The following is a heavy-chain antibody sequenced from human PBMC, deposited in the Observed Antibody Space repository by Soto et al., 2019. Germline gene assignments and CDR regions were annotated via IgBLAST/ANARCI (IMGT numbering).Heavy chain of an antibody. V-gene: IGHV3-9*01. D-gene: IGHD3-10*01. CDR1: YY. CDR2: ISWNSVSI. Sequence: YYWNWVRQAPGKGLEWVSSISWNSVSIGYADSVKGRFTISRDNAKNSLYLQMNSLRAEDTALYYCAKDMENGYNPYYYYGMDVWGQGTTVTVSS. J-gene: IGHJ6*02. CDR3: AKDMENGYNPYYYYGMDV.